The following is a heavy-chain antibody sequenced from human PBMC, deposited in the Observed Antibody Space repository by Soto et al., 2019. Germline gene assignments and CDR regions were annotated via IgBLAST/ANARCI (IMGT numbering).Heavy chain of an antibody. V-gene: IGHV3-30*18. CDR1: GFTFSSYG. J-gene: IGHJ6*02. Sequence: QVQLVESGGGVVQPGRSLRLSCAASGFTFSSYGMHWVRQAPGKGLEWVAVISYDGSNKYYADSVKGRFTISRDNSKTTLYLQMNSLRAEDTAVYYCAKSAELDYYGMDVWGQGPTVTVSS. CDR2: ISYDGSNK. CDR3: AKSAELDYYGMDV. D-gene: IGHD3-10*01.